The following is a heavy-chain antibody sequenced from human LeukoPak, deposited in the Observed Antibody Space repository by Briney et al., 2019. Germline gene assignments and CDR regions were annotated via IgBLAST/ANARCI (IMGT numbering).Heavy chain of an antibody. CDR2: I. J-gene: IGHJ4*02. CDR1: GFTFSSYS. D-gene: IGHD1-26*01. CDR3: ARDQGGPTAY. V-gene: IGHV3-48*01. Sequence: GGSLRLSCAASGFTFSSYSMNWVRQAPGKGLEWVSYIKGRFTISRDNGKNSLYLQMNSLRAEDTAIYYCARDQGGPTAYWGQGTLVTVSS.